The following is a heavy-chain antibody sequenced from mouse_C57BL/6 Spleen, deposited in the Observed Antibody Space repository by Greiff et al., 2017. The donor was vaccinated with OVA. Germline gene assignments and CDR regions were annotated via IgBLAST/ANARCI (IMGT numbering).Heavy chain of an antibody. Sequence: EVQLQQSGPELVKPGASVTMSCKASGYTFTDYNMHWVKQSHGKSLEWIGYINPNNGGTSYNQKFKGKATLTVNKSSSTAYMELRSLTSEDSAVYYCASQRAIYYERFYYAMDYWGQGTSVTVSS. CDR1: GYTFTDYN. J-gene: IGHJ4*01. CDR3: ASQRAIYYERFYYAMDY. D-gene: IGHD2-4*01. CDR2: INPNNGGT. V-gene: IGHV1-22*01.